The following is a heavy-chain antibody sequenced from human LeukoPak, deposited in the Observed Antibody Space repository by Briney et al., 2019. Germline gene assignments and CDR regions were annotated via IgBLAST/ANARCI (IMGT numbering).Heavy chain of an antibody. D-gene: IGHD2/OR15-2a*01. V-gene: IGHV4-59*08. J-gene: IGHJ3*02. CDR1: DGSVSGYY. CDR3: ARHPPRENRGNAFDI. Sequence: ASETLSLTCTVPDGSVSGYYWGWIRQPPGKGLEWIGYIYSSGTTNYNPSLKGRVAISVDTSKNQFSLRLRSVTAADTALYYCARHPPRENRGNAFDIWGQGTVVTVSS. CDR2: IYSSGTT.